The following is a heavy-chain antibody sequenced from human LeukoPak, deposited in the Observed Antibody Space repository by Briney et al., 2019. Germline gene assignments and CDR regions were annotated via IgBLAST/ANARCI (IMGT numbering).Heavy chain of an antibody. CDR3: ARDEAQWQESYFDY. CDR1: GFTFSSYE. Sequence: GGSLRLSCAASGFTFSSYEMNWVRQAPGRGLEWVSYISSSGSTIYYADSVKGRFTISRDNAKNSLYLQMNSLRAEDTAVYYCARDEAQWQESYFDYWGQGTLVAVSS. V-gene: IGHV3-48*03. J-gene: IGHJ4*02. CDR2: ISSSGSTI. D-gene: IGHD6-19*01.